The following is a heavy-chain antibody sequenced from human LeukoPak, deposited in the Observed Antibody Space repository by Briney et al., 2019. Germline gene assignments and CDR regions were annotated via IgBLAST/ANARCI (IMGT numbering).Heavy chain of an antibody. V-gene: IGHV1-69*05. D-gene: IGHD3-10*01. CDR1: GGTFSSYA. J-gene: IGHJ4*02. Sequence: SVKVSCKASGGTFSSYAISWVRQAPGQGREWMGGIIPIFGTANYAQKFQGRVTITTDESTSTAYMELSSLRSEDTAVYYCAREITMVRGARAGFDYWGQGTLVTVSS. CDR3: AREITMVRGARAGFDY. CDR2: IIPIFGTA.